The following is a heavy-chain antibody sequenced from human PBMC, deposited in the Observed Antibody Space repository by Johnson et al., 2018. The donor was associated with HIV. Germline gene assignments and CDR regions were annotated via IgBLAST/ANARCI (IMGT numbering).Heavy chain of an antibody. J-gene: IGHJ3*01. CDR3: TADPIFLSYYLHSSP. D-gene: IGHD3-22*01. Sequence: VQLVESGGGLVKPGGSLRLSCRTSGFTFNNAWMNWVRQAPGKGLEWVGRIRSKTDGGTADYVAPVKGRFTVSRDDSKTTLYLQMNSLKTEDKGVYFCTADPIFLSYYLHSSPWGQGTMVTVSS. V-gene: IGHV3-15*01. CDR1: GFTFNNAW. CDR2: IRSKTDGGTA.